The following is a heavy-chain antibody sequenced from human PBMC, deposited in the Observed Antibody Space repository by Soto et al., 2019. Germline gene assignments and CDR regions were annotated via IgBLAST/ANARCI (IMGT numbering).Heavy chain of an antibody. J-gene: IGHJ6*02. CDR2: IIPIFGTA. Sequence: ASVKVSCKASGGTFSSYAISWVRQAPGQGLEWMGGIIPIFGTANYAQKFQGRVTITADESTSTAYMELSSLRSEDTAVYYCAREEYCSGGSCSLYYYYGMDVWGQGTTVTVS. V-gene: IGHV1-69*13. CDR3: AREEYCSGGSCSLYYYYGMDV. D-gene: IGHD2-15*01. CDR1: GGTFSSYA.